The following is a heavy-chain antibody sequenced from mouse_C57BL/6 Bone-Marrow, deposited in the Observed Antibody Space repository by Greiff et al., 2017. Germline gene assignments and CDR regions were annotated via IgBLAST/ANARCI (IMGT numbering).Heavy chain of an antibody. V-gene: IGHV5-17*01. J-gene: IGHJ2*01. Sequence: EVKFEESGGGLVKPGGSLKLSCAASGFTFSDYGMHWVRQAPEKGLEWVAYISSGSSTIYYADTVKGRFTISRDNAKNTLFLQMTSLRSEDTAMYYCASGYYFDYWGQGTTLTVSS. CDR1: GFTFSDYG. D-gene: IGHD3-2*02. CDR2: ISSGSSTI. CDR3: ASGYYFDY.